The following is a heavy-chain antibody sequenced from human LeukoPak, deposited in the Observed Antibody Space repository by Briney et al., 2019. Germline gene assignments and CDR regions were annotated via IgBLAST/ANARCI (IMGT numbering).Heavy chain of an antibody. CDR2: INPNSGGT. CDR3: AREAQYFDWSDNWFDP. Sequence: ASVKVSCKASGYTFTGYYMHWVRQAPGQGLEWMGWINPNSGGTNYAQKFQGRVTMTRDTSISTAYMELSRLRSDDTAVYYCAREAQYFDWSDNWFDPWGQGTLVTVSS. V-gene: IGHV1-2*02. J-gene: IGHJ5*02. CDR1: GYTFTGYY. D-gene: IGHD3-9*01.